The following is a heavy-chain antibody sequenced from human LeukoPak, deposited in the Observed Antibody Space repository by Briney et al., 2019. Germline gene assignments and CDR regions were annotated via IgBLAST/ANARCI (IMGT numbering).Heavy chain of an antibody. CDR2: IYYSGST. CDR1: GGSISSSSYY. D-gene: IGHD3-10*01. Sequence: SETLSLTCTVSGGSISSSSYYWGWIRQPPGKGQEWIGSIYYSGSTYYNPSLKSRVTISVDTSKNQFSLKLSSVTAADTAVYYCAREVTMVRGVSHYFDYWGQGTLVTVSS. J-gene: IGHJ4*02. CDR3: AREVTMVRGVSHYFDY. V-gene: IGHV4-39*07.